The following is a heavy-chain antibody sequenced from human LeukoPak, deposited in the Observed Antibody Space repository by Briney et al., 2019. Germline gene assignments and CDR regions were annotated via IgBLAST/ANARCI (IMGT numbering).Heavy chain of an antibody. Sequence: PGGSLRLSCAASGFTFSSYAMSWVRQAPGKGLEWVSAISASGGSTYYADSVKGRFTISRDNSKNTLYLQMNSLRAEDTAVYYCAKDRITIFGVVIMKGGYYFDYWGPGTLVTVSS. CDR2: ISASGGST. CDR3: AKDRITIFGVVIMKGGYYFDY. D-gene: IGHD3-3*01. J-gene: IGHJ4*02. CDR1: GFTFSSYA. V-gene: IGHV3-23*01.